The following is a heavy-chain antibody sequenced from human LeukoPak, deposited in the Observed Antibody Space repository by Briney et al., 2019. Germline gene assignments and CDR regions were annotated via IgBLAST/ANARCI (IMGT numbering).Heavy chain of an antibody. V-gene: IGHV1-69*06. D-gene: IGHD3-10*01. J-gene: IGHJ4*02. CDR1: GGTFSSYA. Sequence: GASVKVSCKASGGTFSSYAISWVRQAPGQGLEWMGGIIPIFGTANYAQKFQGRVTITADKSTRTAYMELSSLRSEDTAVYYCARDPVGLWFGEFDYWGQGTLVTVSS. CDR2: IIPIFGTA. CDR3: ARDPVGLWFGEFDY.